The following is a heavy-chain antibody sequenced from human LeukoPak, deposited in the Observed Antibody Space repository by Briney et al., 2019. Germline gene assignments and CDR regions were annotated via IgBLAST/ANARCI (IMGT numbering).Heavy chain of an antibody. CDR1: GFTFNDYY. Sequence: GGSLRLSCAASGFTFNDYYMSWIRQAPGRGLEWLSYVNIGGTNTHYADSVKGRFTISRDNAKKSLYLEMNNLRAEDTAVYYCATDGAGFDTWGQGVLVTVSS. J-gene: IGHJ5*02. V-gene: IGHV3-11*01. CDR3: ATDGAGFDT. CDR2: VNIGGTNT.